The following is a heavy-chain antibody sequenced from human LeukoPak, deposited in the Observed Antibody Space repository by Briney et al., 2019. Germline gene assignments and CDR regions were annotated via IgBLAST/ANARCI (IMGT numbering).Heavy chain of an antibody. CDR2: IYYSGST. J-gene: IGHJ4*02. V-gene: IGHV4-59*01. CDR1: GGSISSYY. D-gene: IGHD6-19*01. CDR3: ARDRLWLLDY. Sequence: PSETLSLTCTVSGGSISSYYWSWIRQPPGKGLEWIGYIYYSGSTNYNPSLKSRVTISVDTSKNQFSLKLSSVTAADTAVYYCARDRLWLLDYWGQGTLVTVSS.